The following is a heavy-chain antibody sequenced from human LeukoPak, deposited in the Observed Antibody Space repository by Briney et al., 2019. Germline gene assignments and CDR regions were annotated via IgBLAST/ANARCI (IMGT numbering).Heavy chain of an antibody. CDR1: GFTCSSYG. CDR2: IRYGGSNK. Sequence: GGSLRLYCAAAGFTCSSYGMHWVRQAPGKGREGVAFIRYGGSNKYYADSVKGRFTISRDNSKNTLYLQMNSLRAEDTAVYYCAKDTGDGYNYDYWGQGTLVTVSS. J-gene: IGHJ4*02. D-gene: IGHD5-24*01. CDR3: AKDTGDGYNYDY. V-gene: IGHV3-30*02.